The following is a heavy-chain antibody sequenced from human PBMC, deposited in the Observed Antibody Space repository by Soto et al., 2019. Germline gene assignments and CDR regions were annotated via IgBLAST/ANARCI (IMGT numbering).Heavy chain of an antibody. CDR3: AGTYRFGESVWFDP. D-gene: IGHD3-10*01. CDR2: IYYSGST. CDR1: GGSISSGGYY. V-gene: IGHV4-31*03. J-gene: IGHJ5*02. Sequence: QVQLQESGPGLVKPSQTLSLTCTVSGGSISSGGYYWSWIRQHPGKGLGWIGYIYYSGSTYYNPSLQSRVTISVATSKNHFALKLSSVTAADTAVYYCAGTYRFGESVWFDPWGQGTLVTVSS.